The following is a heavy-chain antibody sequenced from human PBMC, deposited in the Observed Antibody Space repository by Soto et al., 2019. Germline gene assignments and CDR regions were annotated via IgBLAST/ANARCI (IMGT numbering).Heavy chain of an antibody. CDR2: IWYDGSNK. Sequence: QVQLVESGGGVVQPGRSLRLSCAASGLTFSSYGMHWVRQAPGKGLEWVAIIWYDGSNKYYVDSVKGRFTISRDNSKNTLYLQMNSLSAEDTAVYYCARDYGSGMDCWGQGTLVTVSS. CDR1: GLTFSSYG. CDR3: ARDYGSGMDC. V-gene: IGHV3-33*01. J-gene: IGHJ4*02. D-gene: IGHD3-10*01.